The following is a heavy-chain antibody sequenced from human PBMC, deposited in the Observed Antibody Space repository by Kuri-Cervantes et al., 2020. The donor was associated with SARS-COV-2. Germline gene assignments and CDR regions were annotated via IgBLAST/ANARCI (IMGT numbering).Heavy chain of an antibody. J-gene: IGHJ6*02. D-gene: IGHD2-15*01. CDR3: ARTGLPGWYYYYGMDV. CDR2: IKQDGSEK. Sequence: LSLTCAASGFTFSSYWMSWVRQAPGKGLEWVANIKQDGSEKYYVDSVKGRFTISRDNAKNSLYLQMNSLRAEDTAVYCCARTGLPGWYYYYGMDVWGQGTTVTVSS. V-gene: IGHV3-7*01. CDR1: GFTFSSYW.